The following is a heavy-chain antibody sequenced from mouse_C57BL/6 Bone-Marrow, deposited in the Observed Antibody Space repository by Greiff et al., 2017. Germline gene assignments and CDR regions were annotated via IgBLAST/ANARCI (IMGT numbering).Heavy chain of an antibody. J-gene: IGHJ4*01. Sequence: QVQLQQPGAELVKPGASVKLSCKASGYTFTSYWMHWVKQRPGQGLEWIGMIHPNSGSTNYNEKFKSKATLTVDKSSSTAYMQLSSLTSEDSAVYYCARWLPYYYAMDYWGQGTSVTGSS. CDR2: IHPNSGST. CDR1: GYTFTSYW. V-gene: IGHV1-64*01. D-gene: IGHD2-2*01. CDR3: ARWLPYYYAMDY.